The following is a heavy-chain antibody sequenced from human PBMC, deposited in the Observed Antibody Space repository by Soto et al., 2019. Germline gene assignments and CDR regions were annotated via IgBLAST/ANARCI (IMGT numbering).Heavy chain of an antibody. D-gene: IGHD2-2*01. CDR3: ARGHIVVLPAASRAYYYGLDV. V-gene: IGHV3-21*01. CDR2: ISPSSDYI. Sequence: EVQLVESGGGLVKPGGSLRLSCAASGFTFSIYTMNWVRQAPGKGLEWVSSISPSSDYIYYADSLKGRFTISRDNTKNSLFRQMTSLGVEDTAVYYCARGHIVVLPAASRAYYYGLDVWGQGTTVTVSS. J-gene: IGHJ6*02. CDR1: GFTFSIYT.